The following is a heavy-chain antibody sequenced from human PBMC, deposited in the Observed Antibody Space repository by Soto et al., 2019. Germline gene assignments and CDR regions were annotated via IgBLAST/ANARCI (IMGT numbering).Heavy chain of an antibody. CDR1: GGAISDARFY. D-gene: IGHD1-26*01. Sequence: QLQLQESGPGLVKPSETLSLTCSLSGGAISDARFYWGWIRQTPGKGLEWIGSIFYSGTTFFNPALQSRVTISVDTSENQVSLKLSSVTAAETALYFCARQKWEQPKWFDPWGQGTLVTVSS. J-gene: IGHJ5*02. V-gene: IGHV4-39*01. CDR2: IFYSGTT. CDR3: ARQKWEQPKWFDP.